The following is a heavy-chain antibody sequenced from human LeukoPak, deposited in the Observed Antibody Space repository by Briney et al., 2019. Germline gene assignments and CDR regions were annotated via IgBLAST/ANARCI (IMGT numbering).Heavy chain of an antibody. CDR1: GLTLNTYW. D-gene: IGHD6-13*01. Sequence: GGSLRLSCAVSGLTLNTYWNNCVRQAPGKGLEWVANINPHGSEERYVDSVKGRFTISRGNAENSLYLQMNSLRAEDTAVYYCARDRCRSWSGGSLYGMDVWGQGTTITVSS. CDR3: ARDRCRSWSGGSLYGMDV. J-gene: IGHJ6*02. CDR2: INPHGSEE. V-gene: IGHV3-7*01.